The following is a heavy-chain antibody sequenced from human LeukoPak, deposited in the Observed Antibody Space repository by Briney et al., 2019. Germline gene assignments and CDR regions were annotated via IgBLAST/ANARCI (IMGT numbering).Heavy chain of an antibody. CDR3: ARDAARYCSSTSCYPYYFDY. D-gene: IGHD2-2*01. V-gene: IGHV3-33*01. CDR1: GFTFSSYG. Sequence: GGSLRLSCAASGFTFSSYGMHWVRQAPGKGLEWVAVIWYDGSNKYYADSVKGRFTISRDNSKNTLYLQRNSLRAEDTAVYYCARDAARYCSSTSCYPYYFDYWGQGTLVTVSS. J-gene: IGHJ4*02. CDR2: IWYDGSNK.